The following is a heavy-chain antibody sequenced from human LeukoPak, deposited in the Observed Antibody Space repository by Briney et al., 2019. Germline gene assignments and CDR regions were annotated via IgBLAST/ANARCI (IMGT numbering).Heavy chain of an antibody. CDR3: ARKFAN. CDR2: ISSSGSSI. J-gene: IGHJ4*02. Sequence: GGSLRLSCAASGFTLSDVSMNWVRQAPGKGPEWVSYISSSGSSIHYADSVKGRFTISRDSAKNSLYLHMSSLRAEDTAVYYCARKFANWGQGTLVTVSS. V-gene: IGHV3-48*01. CDR1: GFTLSDVS.